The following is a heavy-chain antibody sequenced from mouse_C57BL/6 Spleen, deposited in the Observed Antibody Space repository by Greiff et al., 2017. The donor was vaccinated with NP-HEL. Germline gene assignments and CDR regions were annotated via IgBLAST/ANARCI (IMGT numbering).Heavy chain of an antibody. J-gene: IGHJ1*03. Sequence: VQLVESGPELVKPGASVKISCKASGYAFSSSWMNWVKQRPGKGLEWIGRIYPGDGDTNYNGKFKGKATLTADKSSSTAYMQLSSLTSEDSAVYFCARTNWDGYFDVWGTGTTVTVSS. D-gene: IGHD4-1*01. CDR2: IYPGDGDT. V-gene: IGHV1-82*01. CDR1: GYAFSSSW. CDR3: ARTNWDGYFDV.